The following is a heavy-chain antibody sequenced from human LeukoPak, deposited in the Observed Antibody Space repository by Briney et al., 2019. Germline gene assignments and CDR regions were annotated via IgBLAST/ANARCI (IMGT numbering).Heavy chain of an antibody. D-gene: IGHD6-6*01. CDR3: AREGRSSSSGD. CDR1: GGSISSYY. V-gene: IGHV4-4*07. CDR2: ISSSGST. J-gene: IGHJ4*02. Sequence: SETLSLTCTVSGGSISSYYWSWIRQPAGKGLEWIGRISSSGSTNYNPPLKSRVTMSVDTSKNQFSLKLSSVTAADTAVYYCAREGRSSSSGDSGQGTLVTVSS.